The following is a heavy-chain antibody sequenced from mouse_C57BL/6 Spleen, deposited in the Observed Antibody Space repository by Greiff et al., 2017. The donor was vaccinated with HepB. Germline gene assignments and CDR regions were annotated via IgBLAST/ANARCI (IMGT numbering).Heavy chain of an antibody. CDR3: ARRYYGSSYGGWYFDV. J-gene: IGHJ1*03. CDR2: IDPSDSYT. Sequence: QVQLQQPGAELVKPGASVKLSCKASGYTFTSYWMQWVKQRPGQGLEWFGEIDPSDSYTNYNQKFKGKATLIVDTASSTACMQLSSLTSEDSAVYYCARRYYGSSYGGWYFDVWGRGTTVTVSS. V-gene: IGHV1-50*01. D-gene: IGHD1-1*01. CDR1: GYTFTSYW.